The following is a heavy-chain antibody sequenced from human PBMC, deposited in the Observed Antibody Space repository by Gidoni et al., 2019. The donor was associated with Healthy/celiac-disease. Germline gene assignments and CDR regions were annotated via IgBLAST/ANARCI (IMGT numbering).Heavy chain of an antibody. D-gene: IGHD4-17*01. Sequence: QVQLQQWGAGLVKPSETLSLTCAVYGGSFSGYYWSWIRQPPGKGLEWIGEINHSGSTNSNPSLKSRVSISVDTSKNQFSLKLSSVTAADTAVYYCARGYGGNVIPRVYNCFDPWGQGTLVTVSS. J-gene: IGHJ5*02. CDR1: GGSFSGYY. V-gene: IGHV4-34*01. CDR3: ARGYGGNVIPRVYNCFDP. CDR2: INHSGST.